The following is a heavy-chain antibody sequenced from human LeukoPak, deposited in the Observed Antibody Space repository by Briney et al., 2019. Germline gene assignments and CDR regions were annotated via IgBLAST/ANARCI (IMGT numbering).Heavy chain of an antibody. CDR3: AKGRGEYYYDSSGYYYDPGFDY. V-gene: IGHV3-30*18. Sequence: GGSLRLSCAASGFTFSSYGMHWVRQAPGKGLEWVAVISYDGSNKYYADSVKGRFTISRDNSKNTLYLQMNSLRAEDTAVYYCAKGRGEYYYDSSGYYYDPGFDYWGQGTLATVSS. D-gene: IGHD3-22*01. CDR2: ISYDGSNK. CDR1: GFTFSSYG. J-gene: IGHJ4*02.